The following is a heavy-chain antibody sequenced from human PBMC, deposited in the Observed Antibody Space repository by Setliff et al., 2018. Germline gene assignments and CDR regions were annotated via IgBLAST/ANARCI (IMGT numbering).Heavy chain of an antibody. V-gene: IGHV1-18*01. CDR3: ARERAYDGLNYYGMDV. Sequence: ASVKVSCKTSGYSFTSYGISWVRQAPGQGLEWMGWISADNGHTNIVKNFQGRVTMTTDTTTRTAYMELRSLRFDDTAVYYCARERAYDGLNYYGMDVWGQGTTVTVSS. D-gene: IGHD3-22*01. CDR2: ISADNGHT. CDR1: GYSFTSYG. J-gene: IGHJ6*01.